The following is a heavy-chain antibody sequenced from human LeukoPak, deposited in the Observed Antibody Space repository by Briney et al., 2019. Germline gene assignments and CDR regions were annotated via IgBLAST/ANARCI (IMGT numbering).Heavy chain of an antibody. D-gene: IGHD3-22*01. CDR3: ARYYYDSSGYYWGSFDY. CDR2: IYHSRST. CDR1: GYSISSGYY. V-gene: IGHV4-38-2*01. Sequence: SETLSLTCAVSGYSISSGYYWGWIRQPPGKGLEWIGNIYHSRSTYYNPSLKSRVTISVDTSKNQFSLKLSSVTAADTAVYYCARYYYDSSGYYWGSFDYWGQGTLVTVSS. J-gene: IGHJ4*02.